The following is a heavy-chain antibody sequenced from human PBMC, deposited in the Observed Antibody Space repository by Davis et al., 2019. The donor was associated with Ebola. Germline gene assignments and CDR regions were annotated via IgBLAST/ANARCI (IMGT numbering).Heavy chain of an antibody. D-gene: IGHD3-3*01. CDR1: GGSSSGYY. J-gene: IGHJ6*02. CDR2: INHSGST. CDR3: ARKKTIFGVVIYYYYYGMDV. Sequence: GSLRLSCAVYGGSSSGYYWSWIRQPPGKGLEWIGEINHSGSTNYNPSLKSRVTISVDTSKNQFSLKLSSVTAADTAVYYCARKKTIFGVVIYYYYYGMDVWGQGTTVTVSS. V-gene: IGHV4-34*01.